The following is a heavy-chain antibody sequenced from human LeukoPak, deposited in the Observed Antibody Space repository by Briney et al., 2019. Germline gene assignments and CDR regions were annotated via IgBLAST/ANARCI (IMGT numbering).Heavy chain of an antibody. D-gene: IGHD2-2*01. CDR1: GFTFSSYV. CDR2: ISSSGGST. Sequence: GGSLRLSCAASGFTFSSYVMSWVRQAPGKGLEWVSAISSSGGSTQYTDSVKGRFTISRDNSKNTLYLQMNSLTAEDTAVYYCARVGVVPAAIPDGFDIWGQGTMVTVSS. J-gene: IGHJ3*02. CDR3: ARVGVVPAAIPDGFDI. V-gene: IGHV3-23*01.